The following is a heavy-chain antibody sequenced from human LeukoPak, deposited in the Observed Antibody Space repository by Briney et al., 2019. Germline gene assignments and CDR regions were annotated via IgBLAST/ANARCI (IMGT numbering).Heavy chain of an antibody. CDR1: GYTFTSYG. D-gene: IGHD2-15*01. V-gene: IGHV1-18*04. CDR3: GIDRRCSGGRCYSSWYYFAY. J-gene: IGHJ4*02. Sequence: ASVKVSCKASGYTFTSYGISWVRQAPGQGLGWMGWINAYNGNKNYAQKLQGIVTMTTDTSTSTAYMELRSLRSDGTAVYYCGIDRRCSGGRCYSSWYYFAYWGQGTLVTVYS. CDR2: INAYNGNK.